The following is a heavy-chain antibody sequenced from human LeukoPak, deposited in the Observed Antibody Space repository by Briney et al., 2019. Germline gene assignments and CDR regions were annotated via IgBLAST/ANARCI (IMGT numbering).Heavy chain of an antibody. CDR1: GFTFSDYY. CDR3: SRLGDYGDYVVDY. V-gene: IGHV3-11*01. J-gene: IGHJ4*02. Sequence: PGGSLRPSCAASGFTFSDYYMSWIRQAPGKGLEWVSYISSSGSTIYYADSVKGRFTISRDNAKNSLYLQMNSLRAEDTAVYYCSRLGDYGDYVVDYWGQGTLVTVSS. CDR2: ISSSGSTI. D-gene: IGHD4-17*01.